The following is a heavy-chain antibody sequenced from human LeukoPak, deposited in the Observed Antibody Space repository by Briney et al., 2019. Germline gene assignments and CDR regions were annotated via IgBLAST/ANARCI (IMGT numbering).Heavy chain of an antibody. J-gene: IGHJ5*02. CDR3: ARDMGTTVTTNWFDP. V-gene: IGHV3-48*03. D-gene: IGHD4-17*01. CDR1: GFTFSSYE. Sequence: GGSLRLSCAASGFTFSSYEMNWVRQAPGKGLEWVSYISSSGSTIYYADSVKGRFTISRDNAKNSLYLQMNSLRAEDTAVYYCARDMGTTVTTNWFDPWGQGTLVTVSS. CDR2: ISSSGSTI.